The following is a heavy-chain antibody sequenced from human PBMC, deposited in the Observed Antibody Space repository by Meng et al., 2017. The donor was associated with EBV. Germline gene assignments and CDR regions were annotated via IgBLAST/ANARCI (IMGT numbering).Heavy chain of an antibody. Sequence: QGQLQESGPGLVKPSETLSLTCTVSGASVSGGTFHWSWSRQPPGKELQWIGYIYDGGTTIYNPSLKSRVTIFLDTSRNQFSLGLRSVTTADTAVYYCAKSSSSTPGVVDSWGQGTLVTVSS. D-gene: IGHD2-2*01. V-gene: IGHV4-61*01. CDR2: IYDGGTT. CDR1: GASVSGGTFH. J-gene: IGHJ4*02. CDR3: AKSSSSTPGVVDS.